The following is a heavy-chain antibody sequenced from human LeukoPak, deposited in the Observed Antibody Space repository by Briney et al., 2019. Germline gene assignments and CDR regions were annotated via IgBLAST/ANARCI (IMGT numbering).Heavy chain of an antibody. J-gene: IGHJ4*02. Sequence: PSETLSLTCTVSGGSISSYYWSWIRQPPGKGLEWIGYIYYSGSTIYNPSLRSRVTISVDTSKNQFSLKLSSVTAAETAVYYCARKGRWLQSADYWGQGTLVTVSS. CDR3: ARKGRWLQSADY. CDR2: IYYSGST. CDR1: GGSISSYY. D-gene: IGHD5-24*01. V-gene: IGHV4-59*01.